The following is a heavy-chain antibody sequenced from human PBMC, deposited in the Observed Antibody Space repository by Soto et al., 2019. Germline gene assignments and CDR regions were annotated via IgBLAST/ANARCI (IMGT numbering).Heavy chain of an antibody. J-gene: IGHJ3*02. D-gene: IGHD6-19*01. V-gene: IGHV3-23*01. CDR3: AKDLFEYSSGWYIDAFDI. CDR2: ISGSGGST. CDR1: GFTFSSYA. Sequence: GGSLRLSCAASGFTFSSYAMSWVRQAPGKGLEWVSAISGSGGSTYYADSVKGRFTISRDNSKNTLYLQMNSLRAEDTAVYYCAKDLFEYSSGWYIDAFDIWGQGTMVTVSS.